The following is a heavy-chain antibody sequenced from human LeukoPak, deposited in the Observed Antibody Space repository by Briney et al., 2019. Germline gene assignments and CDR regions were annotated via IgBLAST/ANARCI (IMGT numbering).Heavy chain of an antibody. D-gene: IGHD6-13*01. V-gene: IGHV4-39*01. CDR1: GGSISSSSNY. CDR2: IYYSGST. CDR3: ARARGGSTWYEAFDI. Sequence: SETLSLTCTVSGGSISSSSNYWGWIRQPPGKGLEWLGSIYYSGSTYYNPSLKSRVTISVDTSKNQFSLKLSSVTAADAAVYYCARARGGSTWYEAFDIWGQGTMVTVSS. J-gene: IGHJ3*02.